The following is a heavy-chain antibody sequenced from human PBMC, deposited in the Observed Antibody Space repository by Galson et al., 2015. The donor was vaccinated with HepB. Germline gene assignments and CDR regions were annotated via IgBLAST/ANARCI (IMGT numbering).Heavy chain of an antibody. Sequence: SLRLSCAASGFTFSAYWMSWVRQVPGKGLEWVADVNLDGSEMYYADSVKCRFTISRDNAERSVSLHMYSLRAEDTAVYYCAREVMIRTLAHKTPDYWGQGTLVTVSS. CDR2: VNLDGSEM. CDR1: GFTFSAYW. V-gene: IGHV3-7*03. D-gene: IGHD3-16*01. CDR3: AREVMIRTLAHKTPDY. J-gene: IGHJ4*02.